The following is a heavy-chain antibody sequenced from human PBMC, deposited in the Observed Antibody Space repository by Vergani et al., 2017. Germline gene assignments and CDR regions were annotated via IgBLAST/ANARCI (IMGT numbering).Heavy chain of an antibody. CDR1: GFTFSACP. Sequence: EVQLLQSGGGVIQPGGSVRLSCAASGFTFSACPMTWVRQAPGEGLEWVSFVSTGTKSQSYAESVKGRFTISRDSAKNSLYLQMDSLRAEDTAVYYCARDLRGGKYYDFQANYYYYMDVWGKGTTVTVSS. D-gene: IGHD3-3*01. CDR2: VSTGTKSQ. J-gene: IGHJ6*03. CDR3: ARDLRGGKYYDFQANYYYYMDV. V-gene: IGHV3-48*01.